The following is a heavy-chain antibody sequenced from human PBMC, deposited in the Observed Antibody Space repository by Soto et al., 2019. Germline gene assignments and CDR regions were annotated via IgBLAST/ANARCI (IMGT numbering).Heavy chain of an antibody. CDR3: AHTDITMIVA. V-gene: IGHV2-5*02. CDR1: GFSLTSSGVG. D-gene: IGHD3-22*01. J-gene: IGHJ5*02. Sequence: QITLKESGPTLVKPTQTLTLTCSFSGFSLTSSGVGVAWIRQPPGKALEWLALIYWDDDKRYSPSLKTRLTITKDTSKSQVVLTVTNMDPVDTATYYCAHTDITMIVAWGQGTLVTVSS. CDR2: IYWDDDK.